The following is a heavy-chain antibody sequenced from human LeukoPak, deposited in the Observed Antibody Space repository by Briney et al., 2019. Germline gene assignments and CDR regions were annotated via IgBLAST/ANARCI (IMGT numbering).Heavy chain of an antibody. J-gene: IGHJ6*02. CDR3: AKNYEPGRGVPYGMDV. Sequence: PGGSLRLSCAASGFTFSSYAMRWVRQAPGKGLEWVSAFGAGTGAITIYADSVKGRFTISRDDSTSTLYLQMNSLRAEETAIYYCAKNYEPGRGVPYGMDVWGQGTTVTVSS. V-gene: IGHV3-23*01. CDR2: FGAGTGAIT. CDR1: GFTFSSYA. D-gene: IGHD3-10*01.